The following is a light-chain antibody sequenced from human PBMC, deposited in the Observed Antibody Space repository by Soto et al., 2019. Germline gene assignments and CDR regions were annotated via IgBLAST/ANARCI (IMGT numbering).Light chain of an antibody. Sequence: EVVMTQSPATLSVSPGERATLSCRASQSVSNNLAWYQQKPGQAPRLLMYGASTGATGIPAGFSGSRSGTEFTLTISSLQSEDFAVYYCQQYNNWPRTFGQGTKVDIK. J-gene: IGKJ1*01. V-gene: IGKV3-15*01. CDR3: QQYNNWPRT. CDR1: QSVSNN. CDR2: GAS.